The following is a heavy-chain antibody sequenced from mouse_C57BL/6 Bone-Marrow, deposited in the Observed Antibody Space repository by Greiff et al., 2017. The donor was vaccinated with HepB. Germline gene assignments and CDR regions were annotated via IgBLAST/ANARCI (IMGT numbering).Heavy chain of an antibody. CDR1: GYSFTGYF. CDR2: INPYNGDT. V-gene: IGHV1-20*01. D-gene: IGHD2-2*01. J-gene: IGHJ2*01. CDR3: ARTGGYDGYYFDY. Sequence: VQLKQSGPELVKPGDSVKISCKASGYSFTGYFMNWVMQSHGKSLEWIGRINPYNGDTFYNQKFKGKATLTVDKSSSTAHMELRSLTSEDSAVYYCARTGGYDGYYFDYWGQGTTLTVSS.